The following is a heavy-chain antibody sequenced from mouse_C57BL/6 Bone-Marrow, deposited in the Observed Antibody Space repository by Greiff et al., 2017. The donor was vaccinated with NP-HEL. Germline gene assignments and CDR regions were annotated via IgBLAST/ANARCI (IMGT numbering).Heavy chain of an antibody. J-gene: IGHJ2*01. CDR3: AREGDYYFGTFDY. CDR1: GYSFTSYY. V-gene: IGHV1-66*01. Sequence: QVQLQQPGPELVKPGASVKISCKASGYSFTSYYIHWVKQRPGQGLEWIGWIYPGSGNTKYNEKFKGKATLTADTSSSTAYMQLSSLTSEDSAVYYCAREGDYYFGTFDYWGQGTPLTVSS. D-gene: IGHD1-1*01. CDR2: IYPGSGNT.